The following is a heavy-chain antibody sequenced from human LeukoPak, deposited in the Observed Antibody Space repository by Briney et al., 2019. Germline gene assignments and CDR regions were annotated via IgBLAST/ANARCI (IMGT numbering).Heavy chain of an antibody. Sequence: PSQTLSLTCTVSGGSISSGGYYWSWIRQHPGKGLEWIGYIYYSGSTDYNPSLKSRVTISVHTSKNQFSLNLISVTAADTAGSPPFCGGDCYVDYWGQGTQVTVSS. J-gene: IGHJ4*02. CDR3: FCGGDCYVDY. CDR2: IYYSGST. D-gene: IGHD2-21*02. CDR1: GGSISSGGYY. V-gene: IGHV4-31*08.